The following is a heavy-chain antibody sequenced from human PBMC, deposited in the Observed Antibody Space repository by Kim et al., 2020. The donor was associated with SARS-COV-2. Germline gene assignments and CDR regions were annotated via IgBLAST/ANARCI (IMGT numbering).Heavy chain of an antibody. V-gene: IGHV4-59*01. Sequence: SETLSLTCTVSGGSISSYYWSWIRQPPGKGLEWIGYIYYSGSTNYNPSLKSRVTISVDTSKNQFSLKLSSVTAADTAVYYCARGLRVDYWGQGTLVTVPS. J-gene: IGHJ4*02. CDR2: IYYSGST. CDR3: ARGLRVDY. CDR1: GGSISSYY.